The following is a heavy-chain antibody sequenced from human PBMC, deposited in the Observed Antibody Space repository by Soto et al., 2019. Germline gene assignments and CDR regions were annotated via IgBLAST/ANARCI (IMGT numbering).Heavy chain of an antibody. V-gene: IGHV1-69*13. D-gene: IGHD1-7*01. CDR2: IIPIFGTA. CDR3: ARLGWNYVTAPSYYYYGMDV. J-gene: IGHJ6*02. Sequence: VASVKVSCKASGGTFSSYAISWVRQAPGQGLEWMGGIIPIFGTANYAQKFQGRVTITADESTSTAYMELSSLRSEDTAVYYCARLGWNYVTAPSYYYYGMDVWGQGTTVTVSS. CDR1: GGTFSSYA.